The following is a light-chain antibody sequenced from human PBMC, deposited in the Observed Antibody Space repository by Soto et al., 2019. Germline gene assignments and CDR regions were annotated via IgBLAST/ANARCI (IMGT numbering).Light chain of an antibody. CDR1: QSISSN. CDR3: QQYNNWPLT. V-gene: IGKV3-15*01. CDR2: GPS. Sequence: MTQSPSTLSASVGDRVTFTCRASQSISSNLAWYQQKPGQAPRLLIYGPSTRATGIPARFSGSGSGTEFTLTISSLQSEDFAVYYCQQYNNWPLTFGGGTKVDVK. J-gene: IGKJ4*01.